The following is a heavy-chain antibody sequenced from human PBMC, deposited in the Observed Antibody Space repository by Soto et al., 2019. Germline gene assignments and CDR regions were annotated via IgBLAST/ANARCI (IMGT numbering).Heavy chain of an antibody. CDR1: GDSSSTYY. D-gene: IGHD2-21*01. J-gene: IGHJ5*02. V-gene: IGHV4-59*01. CDR2: INYSGRS. Sequence: QVQLQESGPGLVKSSETLSLTCSVSGDSSSTYYWGWIRQPPGKGLEWIGYINYSGRSNHNPSLKSRLSLSVDASKNRVSLKLTSVTAADTAVYYCARSYCAGSVSWNWFDPWGQGTLVVFSS. CDR3: ARSYCAGSVSWNWFDP.